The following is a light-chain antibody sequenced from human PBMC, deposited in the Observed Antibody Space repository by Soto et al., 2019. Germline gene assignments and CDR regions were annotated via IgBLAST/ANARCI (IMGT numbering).Light chain of an antibody. CDR3: EQDKMYSA. Sequence: DVQMTQSRTTCSSPVGDRFHITSRPSQSISRWLAWYHQQPGKAPKLLIHDAASLESGVPAWFSPSGSGTEFTITISGLQPDYLAPYIWEQDKMYSACGQGTKVDIK. J-gene: IGKJ1*01. CDR1: QSISRW. V-gene: IGKV1-5*01. CDR2: DAA.